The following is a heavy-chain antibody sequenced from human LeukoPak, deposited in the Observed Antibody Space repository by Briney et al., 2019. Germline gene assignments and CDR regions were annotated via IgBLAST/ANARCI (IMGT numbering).Heavy chain of an antibody. CDR3: ARVLIGGGWQYFDY. CDR2: IIPIFGTA. V-gene: IGHV1-69*13. CDR1: GGTFSSYA. Sequence: ASVKVSCKASGGTFSSYAISWVRQAPGQGLEWMGGIIPIFGTANYAQKFQGRVTITADESTSTAYMELSSLRSEDTAVYYCARVLIGGGWQYFDYWGQGTLVTVSS. J-gene: IGHJ4*02. D-gene: IGHD6-19*01.